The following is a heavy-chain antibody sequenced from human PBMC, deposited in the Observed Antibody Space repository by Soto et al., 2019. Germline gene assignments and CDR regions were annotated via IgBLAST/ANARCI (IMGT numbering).Heavy chain of an antibody. Sequence: SETLSLTCTVSGGSISSSSYYWGWIRQPPGKGLEWIGSIYYSGSTYYNPSLKSRVTISVDTSKNQFSLKLSSVTAADTAVYYCARENSGYDYDYIWGSYRFPYYFDYWGQGTLVTVSS. CDR1: GGSISSSSYY. CDR3: ARENSGYDYDYIWGSYRFPYYFDY. V-gene: IGHV4-39*02. J-gene: IGHJ4*02. CDR2: IYYSGST. D-gene: IGHD3-16*02.